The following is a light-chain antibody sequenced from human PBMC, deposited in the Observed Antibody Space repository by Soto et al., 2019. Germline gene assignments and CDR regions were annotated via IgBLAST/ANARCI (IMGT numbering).Light chain of an antibody. CDR2: DVS. CDR3: QQRSNWPRT. V-gene: IGKV3-11*01. CDR1: QSVNTK. Sequence: GERATLSCRASQSVNTKLAWYQQKPGQAPRLLIYDVSNRATDIPARFSGSGSGTDFTLTISSLEPEDLAVYYCQQRSNWPRTFGQGTKVDI. J-gene: IGKJ1*01.